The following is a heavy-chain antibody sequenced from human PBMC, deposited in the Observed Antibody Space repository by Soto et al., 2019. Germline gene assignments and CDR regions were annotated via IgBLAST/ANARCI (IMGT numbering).Heavy chain of an antibody. V-gene: IGHV3-64D*08. Sequence: GGSLRLSCSASGFTFSSYAMHWVRQAPGKGLEYVSAISSNGGSTYYEDSVKGRFTISRDNSKNTLYLQMSSLRAEDTAVYYCVKDRAQPYADYWGQGTLVTVSS. J-gene: IGHJ4*02. CDR3: VKDRAQPYADY. CDR2: ISSNGGST. CDR1: GFTFSSYA. D-gene: IGHD3-16*01.